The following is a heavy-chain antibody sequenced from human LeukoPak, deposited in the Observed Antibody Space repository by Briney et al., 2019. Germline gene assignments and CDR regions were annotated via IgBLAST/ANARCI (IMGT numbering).Heavy chain of an antibody. D-gene: IGHD2-15*01. CDR1: GYTFISDY. V-gene: IGHV1-46*01. CDR2: INPSGGRT. CDR3: ARCDHFEVAAPRDWYLDL. Sequence: GASVKVSCKASGYTFISDYIHWVRQAPGQGLEWMGIINPSGGRTNYAQKFQGRVTMTRDMSTTTVYMELSSLRSEDTAVYYCARCDHFEVAAPRDWYLDLWGRGTLVTVSS. J-gene: IGHJ2*01.